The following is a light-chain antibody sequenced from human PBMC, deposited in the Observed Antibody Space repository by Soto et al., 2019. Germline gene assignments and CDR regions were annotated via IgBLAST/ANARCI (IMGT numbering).Light chain of an antibody. CDR3: QQYGRSPPFT. CDR2: GAS. J-gene: IGKJ2*01. Sequence: IVLTQSPGTLSLSPGERATLSCRASQSVSSTYIAWYQQNPGQAPRLLIYGASSRAIGMPDRFSGSGSGTDFTLTISRLEPEDFAVYFCQQYGRSPPFTFGQGTKVEIK. V-gene: IGKV3-20*01. CDR1: QSVSSTY.